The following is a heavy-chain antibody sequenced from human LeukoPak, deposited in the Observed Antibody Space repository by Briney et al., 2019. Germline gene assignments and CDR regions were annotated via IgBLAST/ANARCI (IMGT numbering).Heavy chain of an antibody. V-gene: IGHV1-69*05. CDR3: AREVAAAGLDAFDI. CDR1: GGTFSIYA. D-gene: IGHD6-13*01. CDR2: IIPIFGTA. J-gene: IGHJ3*02. Sequence: SVKVSCKASGGTFSIYAISGVRQAPGRGLEWVGGIIPIFGTANYAQKFQGRVTITTDESTSTAYMELSSLRSEDTAVYYCAREVAAAGLDAFDIWGQGTMVTVSS.